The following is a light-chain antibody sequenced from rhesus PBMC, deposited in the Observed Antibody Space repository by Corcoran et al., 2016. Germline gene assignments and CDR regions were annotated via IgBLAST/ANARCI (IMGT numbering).Light chain of an antibody. Sequence: QAALTQPRSVSGSPGQSVTISCTGTSSDIVGYNYVSWYQQHPGTAPKLIIFEASKWPSGVSDRFSGPKSGNTASLTISGLHAEDEADYYCTSYAVGNTFIFATGTRLTVL. CDR1: SSDIVGYNY. J-gene: IGLJ1*01. CDR3: TSYAVGNTFI. V-gene: IGLV2-32*02. CDR2: EAS.